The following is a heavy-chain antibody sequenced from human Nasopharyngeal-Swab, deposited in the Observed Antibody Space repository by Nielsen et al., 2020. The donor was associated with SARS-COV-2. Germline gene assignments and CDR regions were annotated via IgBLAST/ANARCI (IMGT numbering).Heavy chain of an antibody. Sequence: GESLKISCAASGFTFSSYSMNWVRQAPGKGLEWVSSISSSSSYIYYADSVKGRFTISRDNAKNSLYLQMNSLRAEDTAAYYCARVGDYGDYYYYGMDVWGQGTTVTVSS. D-gene: IGHD4-17*01. CDR2: ISSSSSYI. CDR3: ARVGDYGDYYYYGMDV. V-gene: IGHV3-21*01. J-gene: IGHJ6*02. CDR1: GFTFSSYS.